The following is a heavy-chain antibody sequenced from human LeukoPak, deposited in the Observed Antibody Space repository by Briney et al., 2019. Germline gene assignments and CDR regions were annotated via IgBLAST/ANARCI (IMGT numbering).Heavy chain of an antibody. J-gene: IGHJ4*02. V-gene: IGHV3-30*18. CDR3: AKDRSNNFDY. CDR2: ISYDGSNK. Sequence: GGSLRLSCAASGFTFSSYGMHWVRQAPGKGLEWVAVISYDGSNKYYADSVKGRFTISRDNSKNTLYLQMNSLRPEDTAVYYCAKDRSNNFDYWGQGTLVTVSS. CDR1: GFTFSSYG.